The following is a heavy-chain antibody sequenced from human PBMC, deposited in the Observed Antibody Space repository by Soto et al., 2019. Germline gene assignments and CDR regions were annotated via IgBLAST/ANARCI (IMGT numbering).Heavy chain of an antibody. CDR2: IIPIFGTA. CDR1: GGGIGSYA. CDR3: ASLSSYSSPEDYFDY. V-gene: IGHV1-69*01. D-gene: IGHD6-13*01. J-gene: IGHJ4*02. Sequence: APAEVTWEDCGGGIGSYARSWVRQDTGQGLEWMGGIIPIFGTANYAQKFQGRVTITADESTSTAYMELSSLRSEDTAVYYCASLSSYSSPEDYFDYWGQGTLVPVSS.